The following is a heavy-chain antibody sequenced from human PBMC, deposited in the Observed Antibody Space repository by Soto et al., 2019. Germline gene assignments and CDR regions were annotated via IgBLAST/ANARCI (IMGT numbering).Heavy chain of an antibody. V-gene: IGHV4-39*01. CDR2: IYYSGST. CDR3: AGARIAVAGTLAYYYGMDV. Sequence: SETLSLTCTVSGGCISSSSYYWGWIRQPPGKGLEWIGSIYYSGSTYYNPSLKSRVTISVDTSKNQFSLKLSSVTAADTAVYYCAGARIAVAGTLAYYYGMDVWGQGTTVTVSS. D-gene: IGHD6-19*01. CDR1: GGCISSSSYY. J-gene: IGHJ6*02.